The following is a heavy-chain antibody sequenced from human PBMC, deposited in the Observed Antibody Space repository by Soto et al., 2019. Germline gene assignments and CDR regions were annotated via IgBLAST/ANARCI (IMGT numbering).Heavy chain of an antibody. CDR3: ARSYGSSWYMTFDY. J-gene: IGHJ4*02. D-gene: IGHD6-13*01. Sequence: QVQLQQWGAGLLKPSETLSLTCAVYGESFSGYYWSWIRQPPGKGLGWIGEINHSGSTNYNPSLKSRVTISVDTSKNQFSLKLSSVTAADTAVYYCARSYGSSWYMTFDYWGQGTLVTVSS. CDR1: GESFSGYY. V-gene: IGHV4-34*01. CDR2: INHSGST.